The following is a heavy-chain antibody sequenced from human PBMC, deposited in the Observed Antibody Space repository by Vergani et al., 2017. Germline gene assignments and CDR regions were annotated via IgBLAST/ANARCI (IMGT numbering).Heavy chain of an antibody. CDR3: ASTESFILRYFHWAL. D-gene: IGHD3-9*01. Sequence: QLQLQQSGPGLVKPSETLFLTCTVSADSISSGSYYWGWIRQPPGKGLEWIGNIYHSGGAYYNPSLKGRVTISVDTSKNQFSLVVTSVTAADTAIYFCASTESFILRYFHWALWGQGTLVTVSS. J-gene: IGHJ4*02. CDR2: IYHSGGA. V-gene: IGHV4-39*01. CDR1: ADSISSGSYY.